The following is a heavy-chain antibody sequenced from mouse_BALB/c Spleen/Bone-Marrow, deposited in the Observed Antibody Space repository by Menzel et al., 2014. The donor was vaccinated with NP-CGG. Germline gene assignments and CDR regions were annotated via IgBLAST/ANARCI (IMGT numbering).Heavy chain of an antibody. J-gene: IGHJ4*01. Sequence: QVQLKESGPGLVAPSQSLSITCTVSGFPLTVYGINWVRQPPGKGLEWLGMIWGDGTTDYNSALRSRLSINKDNSRSQVFLKMNSLQTDDTARYFCAREKYGNYYAMGYWGQGTSVTVSS. D-gene: IGHD2-10*02. CDR3: AREKYGNYYAMGY. V-gene: IGHV2-6-7*01. CDR1: GFPLTVYG. CDR2: IWGDGTT.